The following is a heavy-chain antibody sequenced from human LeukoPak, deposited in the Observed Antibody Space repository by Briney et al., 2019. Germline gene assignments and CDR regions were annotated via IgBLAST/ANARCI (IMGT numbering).Heavy chain of an antibody. J-gene: IGHJ6*03. CDR1: GGSFSGYY. D-gene: IGHD5-24*01. V-gene: IGHV4-34*01. Sequence: SETLSLTCAVYGGSFSGYYWSWIRQPPGKGLEWIGEINHSGSTNYNPSLKSRVTISVDTSKNQFSLNLTSVTAADTAVYYCARTRLQLPLGYYYYMDVWGKGTTVTVSS. CDR2: INHSGST. CDR3: ARTRLQLPLGYYYYMDV.